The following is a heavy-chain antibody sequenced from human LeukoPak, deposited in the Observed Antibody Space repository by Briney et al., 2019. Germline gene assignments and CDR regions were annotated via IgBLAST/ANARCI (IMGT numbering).Heavy chain of an antibody. CDR3: ARGEKSWTNGFDL. D-gene: IGHD2-8*01. CDR2: INSDGSGT. J-gene: IGHJ4*02. V-gene: IGHV3-74*01. Sequence: QPRRSLRLSCAASGFTFSSHWMHWVGQAPGKGMVWVSRINSDGSGTIYADSVKGRFTISRDNAKNTLDLQMNSLRAEDTAVYYCARGEKSWTNGFDLWGQGTLVTVSS. CDR1: GFTFSSHW.